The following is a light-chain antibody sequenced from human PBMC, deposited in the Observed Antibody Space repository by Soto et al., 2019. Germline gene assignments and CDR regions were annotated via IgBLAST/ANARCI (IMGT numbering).Light chain of an antibody. J-gene: IGKJ2*01. Sequence: DIVMTQSPLSLPVTPGEPASISCRSSQSLLYSNGDDYLDWFLQKPGQSPQLLIYLASHRASGVRERLGGSGSGSDFTLKISRVEAEDVGVYYCMQTLQTPYTFGQGTKLEIK. CDR3: MQTLQTPYT. V-gene: IGKV2-28*01. CDR2: LAS. CDR1: QSLLYSNGDDY.